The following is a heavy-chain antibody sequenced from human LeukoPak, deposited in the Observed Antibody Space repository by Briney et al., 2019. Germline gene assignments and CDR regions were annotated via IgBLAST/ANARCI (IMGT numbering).Heavy chain of an antibody. J-gene: IGHJ5*02. CDR3: ARDSEVATISSTWCDP. CDR1: GYTFTGYY. D-gene: IGHD5-24*01. V-gene: IGHV1-2*04. CDR2: INPNSGGT. Sequence: ASVKVSCKASGYTFTGYYMHWVRQAPGQGLEWMGWINPNSGGTNYAQKFQGWVTMTRDTSISTAYMELSRLRSDDTAVYYCARDSEVATISSTWCDPWGQGTLVTVSS.